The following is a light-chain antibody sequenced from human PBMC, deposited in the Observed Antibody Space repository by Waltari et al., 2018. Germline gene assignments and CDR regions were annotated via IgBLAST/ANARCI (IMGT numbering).Light chain of an antibody. CDR1: RSNIGTNY. CDR3: AVWDDSLSGRV. J-gene: IGLJ3*02. Sequence: QSVLTQPPSASGPPGQRVTIPCSGSRSNIGTNYVYWYQQLPGTVPKLLIYRNNQRPSGVPDRFSGSKSGTSASLAISGLRSEDEADYYCAVWDDSLSGRVFGGGTKVTVL. V-gene: IGLV1-47*01. CDR2: RNN.